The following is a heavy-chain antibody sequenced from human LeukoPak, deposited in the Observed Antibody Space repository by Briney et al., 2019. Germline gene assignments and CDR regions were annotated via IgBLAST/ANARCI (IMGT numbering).Heavy chain of an antibody. CDR1: GGSISSYY. CDR2: IYYSGST. Sequence: SETLSLTCTVSGGSISSYYWSWIRQPPGKGLEWIGYIYYSGSTNYNPSLKSRVTISVDTSKNQFSLKLSSVTAADTAVYYCARTKDPHIVVVVAATEGPFDPWGQGTLVTVSS. D-gene: IGHD2-15*01. V-gene: IGHV4-59*01. J-gene: IGHJ5*02. CDR3: ARTKDPHIVVVVAATEGPFDP.